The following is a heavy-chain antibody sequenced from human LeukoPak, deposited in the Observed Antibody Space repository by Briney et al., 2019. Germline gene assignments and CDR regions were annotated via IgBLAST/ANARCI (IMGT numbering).Heavy chain of an antibody. CDR2: IFPGDYNI. Sequence: GESLKISCKASGYSYTTYWIGWVRQMPGKGLEWMGIIFPGDYNIRYSPSFQGQVTISADKSITTAYLQWSSLRASDTAMYYCARPITFGGIIVRFDLWGQGTLVTVSS. CDR1: GYSYTTYW. V-gene: IGHV5-51*01. CDR3: ARPITFGGIIVRFDL. J-gene: IGHJ4*02. D-gene: IGHD3-16*02.